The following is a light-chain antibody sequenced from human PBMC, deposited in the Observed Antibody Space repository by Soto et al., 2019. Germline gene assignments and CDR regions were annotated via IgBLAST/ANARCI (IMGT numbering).Light chain of an antibody. V-gene: IGKV1-5*01. CDR2: DVS. J-gene: IGKJ1*01. CDR1: QRISGW. CDR3: QEDDTISVT. Sequence: DIQXTQSPGNPSARVGEKATINCRARQRISGWLEWNKKKKGKAXKXXLYDVSALKRGVQPRFRGSGSANDFTINISRLPPQDFATYYCQEDDTISVTFGEGIKVDI.